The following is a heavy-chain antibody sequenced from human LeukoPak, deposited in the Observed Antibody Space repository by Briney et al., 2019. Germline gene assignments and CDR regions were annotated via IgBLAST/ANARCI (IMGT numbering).Heavy chain of an antibody. Sequence: GGSLRLSCAASGFTVSSNYMSWVRQAPGKGLEWVSVIYSGGSTYYADAVKGRFTISRDNSKNTLFLQMNSLRAEDTAVYYCARVVLSGNYADGFDFWGQGTMVTVSS. CDR2: IYSGGST. CDR3: ARVVLSGNYADGFDF. J-gene: IGHJ3*01. CDR1: GFTVSSNY. D-gene: IGHD1-26*01. V-gene: IGHV3-53*01.